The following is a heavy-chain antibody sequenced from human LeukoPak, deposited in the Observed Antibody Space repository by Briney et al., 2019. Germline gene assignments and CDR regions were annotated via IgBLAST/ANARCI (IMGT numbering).Heavy chain of an antibody. CDR3: ARFGPPKYSSGWYMNYFDY. J-gene: IGHJ4*02. CDR1: GGSFSDYY. D-gene: IGHD6-19*01. Sequence: SETLSLTCAVYGGSFSDYYWSWIRQPPGKGLEWIGEINHSGSTNYNPSLKSRVTISVDTSKNQFSLKLSSVTAADTAVYYCARFGPPKYSSGWYMNYFDYWGQGTLVTVSS. CDR2: INHSGST. V-gene: IGHV4-34*01.